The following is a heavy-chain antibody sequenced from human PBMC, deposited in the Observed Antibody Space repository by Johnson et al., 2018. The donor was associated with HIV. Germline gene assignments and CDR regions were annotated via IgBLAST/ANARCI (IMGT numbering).Heavy chain of an antibody. CDR3: AREKQWLGAGGPSDAFDI. CDR2: IRYDGSNK. Sequence: QVQLVESGGGVVQPGRSLRLSCAASGFTFSSYAMHWVRQAPGKGLEWVAFIRYDGSNKYYADSVKGRFTILRDSSKTTLYLQMNSLRAEDTAVYYCAREKQWLGAGGPSDAFDIWGQGTMVTVSS. D-gene: IGHD6-19*01. CDR1: GFTFSSYA. J-gene: IGHJ3*02. V-gene: IGHV3-30*04.